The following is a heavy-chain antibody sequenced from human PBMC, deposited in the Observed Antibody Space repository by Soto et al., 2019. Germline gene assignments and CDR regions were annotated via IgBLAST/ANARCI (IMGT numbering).Heavy chain of an antibody. CDR1: GMHFSDYY. J-gene: IGHJ5*02. Sequence: HGGSLRLCCGASGMHFSDYYMSWIRQAPGKGLEWVSYISSSSSYTNYADSVKGRFTISRDNAKNSLYLQMNSLRAEDTAVYYCARVQPKGNWFDPWGQGNLVTVSS. V-gene: IGHV3-11*06. D-gene: IGHD1-1*01. CDR3: ARVQPKGNWFDP. CDR2: ISSSSSYT.